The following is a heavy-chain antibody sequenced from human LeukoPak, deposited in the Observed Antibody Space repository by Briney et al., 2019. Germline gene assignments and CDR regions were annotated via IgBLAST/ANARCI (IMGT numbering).Heavy chain of an antibody. CDR3: ARDRRVAGTDDYYYYYGMDV. CDR2: MNPNSGNT. J-gene: IGHJ6*02. V-gene: IGHV1-8*01. Sequence: ASVKVSCKASGYTFTSDDINWVRQATGQGLEWMGWMNPNSGNTGYAQKFQGRVTMTRDTSISTAYMELSRLRSDDTAVYYCARDRRVAGTDDYYYYYGMDVWGQGTTVTVSS. CDR1: GYTFTSDD. D-gene: IGHD6-19*01.